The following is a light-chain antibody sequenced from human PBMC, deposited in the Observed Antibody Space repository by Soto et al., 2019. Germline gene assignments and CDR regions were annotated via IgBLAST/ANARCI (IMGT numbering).Light chain of an antibody. CDR2: KAS. J-gene: IGKJ1*01. V-gene: IGKV1-5*03. Sequence: PSTLSGSVGDRVTITCRASQTISSWLSWYQQKPGKAPKLLIYKASSLDSGVPSRFSGSGSGTEFTLTISSLQPDDFATYFCQQYSSYWWTFGQGTKVDI. CDR1: QTISSW. CDR3: QQYSSYWWT.